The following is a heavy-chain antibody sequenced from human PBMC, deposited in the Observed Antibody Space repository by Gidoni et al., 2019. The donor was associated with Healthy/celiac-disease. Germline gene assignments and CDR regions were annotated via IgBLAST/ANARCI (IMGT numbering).Heavy chain of an antibody. J-gene: IGHJ4*02. D-gene: IGHD6-19*01. CDR1: GFTFDDSA. CDR3: AKDTEAVAGSFDY. CDR2: ISWNSGSI. Sequence: EVQLVESGGGLVQPGRSLSLSCAASGFTFDDSAMHWVRHAPGKGLEWVSGISWNSGSIGYAGSVKVRFTISRDNAKNSLYLQMNSLRAEDTALYYCAKDTEAVAGSFDYWGQGTLVTVSS. V-gene: IGHV3-9*01.